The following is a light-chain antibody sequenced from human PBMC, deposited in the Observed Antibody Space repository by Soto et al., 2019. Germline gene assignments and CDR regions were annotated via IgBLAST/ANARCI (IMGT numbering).Light chain of an antibody. J-gene: IGLJ1*01. CDR1: SSDVGGYNY. Sequence: QSVLTQPASVSGSPGQSITISCTGTSSDVGGYNYVSWYQQHPGKAPKLMIYDVSNRPSGVSNRFSGSKSGNTASLTISGLQAEDEADYYCRSYTSSXTPLYVFGTGTKVTVL. CDR3: RSYTSSXTPLYV. CDR2: DVS. V-gene: IGLV2-14*01.